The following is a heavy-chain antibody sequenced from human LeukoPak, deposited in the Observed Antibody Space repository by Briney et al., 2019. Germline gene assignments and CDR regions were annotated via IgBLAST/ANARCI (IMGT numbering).Heavy chain of an antibody. CDR3: ARQTGSGLFILP. CDR1: GGSVSDYY. J-gene: IGHJ4*02. V-gene: IGHV4-39*01. D-gene: IGHD3/OR15-3a*01. CDR2: IYYSGNT. Sequence: SETLSLTCTVSGGSVSDYYWGWIRQPPGKGLEWIGSIYYSGNTYHNASLKSQVSISIDTSKNQFSLRLTSVTAADTAVYYCARQTGSGLFILPGGQGTLVTVSS.